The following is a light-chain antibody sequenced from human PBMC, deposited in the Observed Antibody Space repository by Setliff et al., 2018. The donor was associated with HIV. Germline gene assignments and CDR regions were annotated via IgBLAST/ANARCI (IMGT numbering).Light chain of an antibody. V-gene: IGLV2-8*01. CDR3: SIYVSSNNFEV. J-gene: IGLJ3*02. CDR2: EVT. CDR1: SSDVGNYNY. Sequence: QSVLTQPPSASGSPGQSVTISCTGTSSDVGNYNYVSWYQQYPDKAPKLIIYEVTKRPSGVPDRFSGSKSGNSASLTVSGLQAEDEADYYCSIYVSSNNFEVFGGGTKGTVL.